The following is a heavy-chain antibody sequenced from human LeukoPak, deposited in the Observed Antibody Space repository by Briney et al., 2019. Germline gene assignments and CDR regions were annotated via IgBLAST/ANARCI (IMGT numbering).Heavy chain of an antibody. CDR1: GGSISSTTYY. CDR2: IYKTGST. D-gene: IGHD5-24*01. CDR3: AGDGYKTNWYFDL. Sequence: SETLSLTCTVSGGSISSTTYYWAWIRQPPGKGLEWIGSIYKTGSTNYSPSLKSRVFISVDTSNNQFSLNLSSVTAADTAVYYCAGDGYKTNWYFDLWGRGTLVTVSS. J-gene: IGHJ2*01. V-gene: IGHV4-39*02.